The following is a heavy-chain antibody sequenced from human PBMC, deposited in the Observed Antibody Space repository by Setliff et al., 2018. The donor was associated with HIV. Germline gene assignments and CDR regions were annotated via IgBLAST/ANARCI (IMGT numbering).Heavy chain of an antibody. CDR1: GGSISSSSYY. CDR2: IYYSGST. CDR3: ARHWLPYYYGSGSTFPYYMDV. J-gene: IGHJ6*03. D-gene: IGHD3-10*01. Sequence: SETLSLTCTVSGGSISSSSYYWGWIRQPPGKGLEWIGSIYYSGSTYYNPSLKSRVTISVDTSKNQFSLKLSSVTAADTTVNYCARHWLPYYYGSGSTFPYYMDVWGKGTTVTVSS. V-gene: IGHV4-39*01.